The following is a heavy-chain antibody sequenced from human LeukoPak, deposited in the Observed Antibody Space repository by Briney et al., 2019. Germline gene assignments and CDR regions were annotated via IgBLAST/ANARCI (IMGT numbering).Heavy chain of an antibody. CDR1: GYTFTGYY. CDR3: ARNRYGDYTPDY. V-gene: IGHV1-2*02. CDR2: INPKTGGT. J-gene: IGHJ4*02. D-gene: IGHD4-17*01. Sequence: ASLKVSCKASGYTFTGYYMHWVRQAPGQGLEWMGWINPKTGGTNYAQKLRGRVTMTRDTSISTAYMELSRVRSDDTAVYYCARNRYGDYTPDYWGQGTLVTVSS.